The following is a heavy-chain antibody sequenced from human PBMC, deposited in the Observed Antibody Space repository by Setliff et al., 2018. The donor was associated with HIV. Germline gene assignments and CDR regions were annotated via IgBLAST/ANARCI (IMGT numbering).Heavy chain of an antibody. CDR1: GGSINSTSYY. J-gene: IGHJ4*02. Sequence: NPSETLSLTCTVSGGSINSTSYYWGWIRQPPGNGLEWIGSIYHTGSTYYKPSLKSRVTISVDTSKNQFSLRLSSVAAGDTAVYYCARDRYSGSSTDYWGQGTLVTVSS. CDR3: ARDRYSGSSTDY. V-gene: IGHV4-39*02. D-gene: IGHD1-26*01. CDR2: IYHTGST.